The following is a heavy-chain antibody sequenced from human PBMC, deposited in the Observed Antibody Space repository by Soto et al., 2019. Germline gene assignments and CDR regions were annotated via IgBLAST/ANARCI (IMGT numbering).Heavy chain of an antibody. Sequence: ESLKISCKGSGYPFSSYWIGWVRQMPGKGLEWVGIIYPGDSDTRYSPSFQGQVTISVDKTISTAYLQWSSLKASDTAIYYCARHTHSDYWGQGTLVTVSS. CDR1: GYPFSSYW. J-gene: IGHJ4*02. CDR3: ARHTHSDY. D-gene: IGHD2-21*01. CDR2: IYPGDSDT. V-gene: IGHV5-51*01.